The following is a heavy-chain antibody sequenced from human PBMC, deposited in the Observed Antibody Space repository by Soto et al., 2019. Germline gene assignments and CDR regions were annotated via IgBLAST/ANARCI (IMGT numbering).Heavy chain of an antibody. CDR2: IVVGSGNT. Sequence: SVKVSCKASGFTFTSSAMQWVRQARGQRLEWIGWIVVGSGNTNYAQKFQERVTITRDTSASTAYMELSSLRSEDTAVYYCARSIVVVTALDYWGQGTLVTVSS. CDR1: GFTFTSSA. V-gene: IGHV1-58*02. CDR3: ARSIVVVTALDY. J-gene: IGHJ4*02. D-gene: IGHD2-21*02.